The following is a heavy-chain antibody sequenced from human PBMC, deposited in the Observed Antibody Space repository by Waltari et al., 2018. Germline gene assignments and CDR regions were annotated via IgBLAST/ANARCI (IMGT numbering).Heavy chain of an antibody. J-gene: IGHJ6*02. Sequence: QVQLVQSGAEVKKPGASVKVSCKASGYTFTSYYMHWVRQAPGQRLEWMGIINPSGGSTSYAQKFQGRVTMTRDTSTSTVYMELSSLRSEDTAVYYCARELVAVAGKTNYYYGMDVWGQGTTVTVSS. V-gene: IGHV1-46*01. CDR1: GYTFTSYY. D-gene: IGHD6-19*01. CDR3: ARELVAVAGKTNYYYGMDV. CDR2: INPSGGST.